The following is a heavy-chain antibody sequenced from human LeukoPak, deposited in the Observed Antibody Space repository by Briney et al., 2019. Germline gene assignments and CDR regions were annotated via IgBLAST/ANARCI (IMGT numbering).Heavy chain of an antibody. V-gene: IGHV3-30-3*01. D-gene: IGHD1-14*01. J-gene: IGHJ4*02. CDR2: ISHDGTTK. CDR3: ARDPIPGAPDYFDH. Sequence: GGSPRLSCAASGFTFSSYAMHWGRQAPRKGPEWGTVISHDGTTKYYADSVKGRFTISRDNSKNTLYLQMSSLRLEDTAMYYCARDPIPGAPDYFDHWGQGTLVTVSS. CDR1: GFTFSSYA.